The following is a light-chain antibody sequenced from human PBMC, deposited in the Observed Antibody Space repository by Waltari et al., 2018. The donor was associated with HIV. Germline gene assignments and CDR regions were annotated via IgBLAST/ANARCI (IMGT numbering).Light chain of an antibody. CDR1: QSVSTN. Sequence: EIVLTQSPATLSLSPGERATLSCTASQSVSTNFAWYQQRPGQAPRLLIYDASNRATGIPARFSGSGSGTDFTLTISSLEPEDFVVYYCQQRSNWPRFTFGQGTRLEI. J-gene: IGKJ2*01. CDR3: QQRSNWPRFT. V-gene: IGKV3-11*01. CDR2: DAS.